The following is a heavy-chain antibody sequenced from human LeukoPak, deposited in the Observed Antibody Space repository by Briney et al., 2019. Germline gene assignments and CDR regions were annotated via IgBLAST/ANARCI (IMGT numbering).Heavy chain of an antibody. CDR2: IIPIFGTA. J-gene: IGHJ3*02. CDR1: GGTFSSYA. Sequence: SVKVSCKASGGTFSSYAISWVRQAPGQGLEWMGGIIPIFGTANYAQKFQGRVTMTRDTSTSTVYMELSSLRSEDTAVYYCARGDVDYDAFDIWGQGTMVTVSS. V-gene: IGHV1-69*05. CDR3: ARGDVDYDAFDI. D-gene: IGHD5-12*01.